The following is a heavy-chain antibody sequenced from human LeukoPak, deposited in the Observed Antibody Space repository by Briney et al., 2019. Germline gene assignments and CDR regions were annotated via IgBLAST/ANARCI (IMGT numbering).Heavy chain of an antibody. D-gene: IGHD4-17*01. CDR1: GDSVSSNSAA. Sequence: SQTLSLTCAISGDSVSSNSAAWNWIRQSPSTGLEWLGRTYYRSKWYNDYAVSVKSRITINPDTSKNQFSLQLNSVTPEDMAVYYCARAATVTAESAFGYWGQGTLVTVSS. V-gene: IGHV6-1*01. CDR2: TYYRSKWYN. J-gene: IGHJ4*02. CDR3: ARAATVTAESAFGY.